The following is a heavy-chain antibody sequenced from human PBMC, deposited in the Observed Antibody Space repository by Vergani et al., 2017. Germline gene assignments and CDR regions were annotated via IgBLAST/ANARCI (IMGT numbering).Heavy chain of an antibody. Sequence: QVQLVQSGAEVKKPGSSVKVSCKASGGTFSSYTISWVRQAPGQGLEWMGRIIPILGIANYAQKFQGRVTITADKSTSTAYMELSSLRSEDTAVYYCARAAGRVYCSGGSCYSGNYYYGMDVWGQG. D-gene: IGHD2-15*01. CDR1: GGTFSSYT. CDR2: IIPILGIA. V-gene: IGHV1-69*02. CDR3: ARAAGRVYCSGGSCYSGNYYYGMDV. J-gene: IGHJ6*02.